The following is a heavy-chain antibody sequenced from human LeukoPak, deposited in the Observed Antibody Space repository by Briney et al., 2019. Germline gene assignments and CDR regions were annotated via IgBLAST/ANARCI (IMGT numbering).Heavy chain of an antibody. CDR3: ARESSNYFLYYYYYGMDV. D-gene: IGHD4-11*01. V-gene: IGHV3-74*01. CDR1: GFTFSSYW. CDR2: INSDGSST. J-gene: IGHJ6*02. Sequence: GGSQRLSCAASGFTFSSYWMHWVRQAPGKGLVWVSRINSDGSSTSYADSVKGRFTISRDNAKNTLYLQMNSLRAEDTAEYYCARESSNYFLYYYYYGMDVWGQGTTVTVSS.